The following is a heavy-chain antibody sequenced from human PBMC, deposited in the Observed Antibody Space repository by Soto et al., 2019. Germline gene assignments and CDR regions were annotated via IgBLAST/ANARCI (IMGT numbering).Heavy chain of an antibody. CDR1: GFTFTSSA. D-gene: IGHD2-2*01. Sequence: ASVKVSCRASGFTFTSSAVQWVRQARGQRLEWIGWIVVGSGNTNYAQKFQERVTITRDMSTSTAYMELSTLRVEDTAVYYCAREDSIIIPAVSDFWGQGTLVTVSS. V-gene: IGHV1-58*01. CDR3: AREDSIIIPAVSDF. J-gene: IGHJ4*02. CDR2: IVVGSGNT.